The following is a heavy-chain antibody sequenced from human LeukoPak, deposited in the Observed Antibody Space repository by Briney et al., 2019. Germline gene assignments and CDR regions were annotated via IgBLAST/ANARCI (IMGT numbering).Heavy chain of an antibody. D-gene: IGHD3-3*01. CDR1: GFTFSSYA. Sequence: GGSLRLSCAASGFTFSSYAMSWVRQAPGKGLEWVSAISGSGGSTYCADSVKGRFTFSRDNSKNTLYLQMNSLRAEDTAVYYCASHDFWSGYYTEFDYWGQGTLVTVSS. CDR3: ASHDFWSGYYTEFDY. CDR2: ISGSGGST. V-gene: IGHV3-23*01. J-gene: IGHJ4*02.